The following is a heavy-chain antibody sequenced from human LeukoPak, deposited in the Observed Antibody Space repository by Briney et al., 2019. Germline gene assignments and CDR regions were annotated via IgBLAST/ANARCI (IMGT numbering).Heavy chain of an antibody. J-gene: IGHJ5*02. CDR3: ARVRFGAPADA. D-gene: IGHD3-10*01. Sequence: PSVKLSCKASGHTFTGHYVHWVRHPPGQGLEWMGWINPNSGGTNYAQKFQGRVTMTRATSTSTAYMELSRLRSDDTAVYYCARVRFGAPADAWGQGTLVTVSS. V-gene: IGHV1-2*02. CDR2: INPNSGGT. CDR1: GHTFTGHY.